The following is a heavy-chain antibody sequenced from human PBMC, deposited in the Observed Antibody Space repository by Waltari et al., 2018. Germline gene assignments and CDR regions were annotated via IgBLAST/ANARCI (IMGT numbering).Heavy chain of an antibody. V-gene: IGHV3-23*04. CDR2: SSGGGGSK. J-gene: IGHJ5*02. CDR3: AKDVVGAERGAFDP. D-gene: IGHD1-26*01. Sequence: EVQVVESGVGLVHPGGSLRLSWAHSGFPCSSCAMSWGREARGKWLERVSASSGGGGSKYYADSVKGRFTISRDNSKNTLYLQMNSLRAEDTAVYYCAKDVVGAERGAFDPWGQGTLVTVSS. CDR1: GFPCSSCA.